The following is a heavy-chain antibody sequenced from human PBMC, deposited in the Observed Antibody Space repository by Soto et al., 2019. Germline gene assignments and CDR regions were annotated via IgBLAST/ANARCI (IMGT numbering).Heavy chain of an antibody. Sequence: QVQLVQSGPEVKKPGASVKVSCKASGYTFTSYYMHWVRQAPGQGLEWMGIINPSGGSTSYARKLQGRLTMTRDTSTSTVYMELSSLRSEDTAVYYCAGENVVVSGLLTPYNCFDPWGQGTLVTVSS. D-gene: IGHD2-2*01. J-gene: IGHJ5*02. CDR3: AGENVVVSGLLTPYNCFDP. V-gene: IGHV1-46*01. CDR1: GYTFTSYY. CDR2: INPSGGST.